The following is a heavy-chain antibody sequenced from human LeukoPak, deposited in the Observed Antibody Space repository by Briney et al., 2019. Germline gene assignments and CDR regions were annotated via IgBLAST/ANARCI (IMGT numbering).Heavy chain of an antibody. CDR2: IRYDGSNK. CDR1: AFTFSSYG. J-gene: IGHJ4*02. Sequence: GGSLRLSCAASAFTFSSYGMHWVRQAPGKGLGWVAFIRYDGSNKYYADSVKGRFTISRDNSKNTLYLQMNSLRAEDTAVYYCAKYGAKRHYGSGTPNYFDHWGQGTLVTVSS. CDR3: AKYGAKRHYGSGTPNYFDH. V-gene: IGHV3-30*02. D-gene: IGHD3-10*01.